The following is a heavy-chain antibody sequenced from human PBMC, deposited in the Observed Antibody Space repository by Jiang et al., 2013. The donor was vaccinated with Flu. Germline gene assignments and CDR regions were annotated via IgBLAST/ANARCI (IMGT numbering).Heavy chain of an antibody. V-gene: IGHV1-2*02. D-gene: IGHD6-6*01. CDR2: INPSSGGT. Sequence: GAEVKKPGASVKVSCKGSGYFFIGYYIHWVRQAPGQGLQWMGWINPSSGGTNYAQKYEGRVTMTRDTSISTAYMDLSSLRSDDTAVYYCARGYSTSSLGSDNWGQGTLVTVSS. J-gene: IGHJ4*02. CDR3: ARGYSTSSLGSDN. CDR1: GYFFIGYY.